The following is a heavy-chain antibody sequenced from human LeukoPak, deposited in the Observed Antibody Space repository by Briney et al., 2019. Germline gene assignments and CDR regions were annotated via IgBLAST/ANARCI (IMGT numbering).Heavy chain of an antibody. Sequence: GGSLRLSCAASGFTLDDYGMHWVRQAPGKGLEWVSGISWNSGSIGYADSVKGRFTISRDNAKNSLYLQMNSLRVEDTALYYCAKDATYSSGWTDYWGQGTLVTVSS. J-gene: IGHJ4*02. CDR3: AKDATYSSGWTDY. CDR2: ISWNSGSI. CDR1: GFTLDDYG. D-gene: IGHD6-19*01. V-gene: IGHV3-9*01.